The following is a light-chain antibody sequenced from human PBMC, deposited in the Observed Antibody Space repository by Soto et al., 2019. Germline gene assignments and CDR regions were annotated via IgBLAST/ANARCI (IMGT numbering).Light chain of an antibody. CDR2: EVS. Sequence: QSALTQPASVSGSPGQSITISCTGTSSDVGGYNYVSWYQQHPGKAPNLMIYEVSKRPSGVSNRFSGSKSGNTTSLTISRLQSKNEADYYCISYTISSTTNVFGTGTKLTVL. CDR3: ISYTISSTTNV. V-gene: IGLV2-14*01. CDR1: SSDVGGYNY. J-gene: IGLJ1*01.